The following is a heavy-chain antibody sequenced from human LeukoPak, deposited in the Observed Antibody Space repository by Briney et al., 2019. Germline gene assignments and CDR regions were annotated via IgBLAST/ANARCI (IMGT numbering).Heavy chain of an antibody. D-gene: IGHD3-22*01. J-gene: IGHJ4*02. CDR1: GFTFSDYY. CDR3: ARDRSGGTYYYDSSGYSF. V-gene: IGHV3-11*01. Sequence: GGSLRLSCAASGFTFSDYYMSWIRQAPGKGLEWISSISGSGNTIYYADSAMGRFTISRDNAKNSLYLLMNSLTAEDTAVYYCARDRSGGTYYYDSSGYSFWGQGTLLTVSS. CDR2: ISGSGNTI.